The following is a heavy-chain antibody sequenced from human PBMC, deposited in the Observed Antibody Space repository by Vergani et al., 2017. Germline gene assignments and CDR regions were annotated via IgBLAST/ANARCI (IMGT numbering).Heavy chain of an antibody. D-gene: IGHD6-19*01. CDR2: IIPIFGTA. CDR3: ARGGSRVAGTAVDY. CDR1: GGTFSSYA. J-gene: IGHJ4*02. V-gene: IGHV1-69*01. Sequence: QVQLVQSGAEVKKPGSSVKLSCKASGGTFSSYAISWVRQAPGQGLEWMGGIIPIFGTANYAQKFQGRVTITADESTSTAYMELSSLRSEDTAVYYCARGGSRVAGTAVDYWGQGTLVTVSS.